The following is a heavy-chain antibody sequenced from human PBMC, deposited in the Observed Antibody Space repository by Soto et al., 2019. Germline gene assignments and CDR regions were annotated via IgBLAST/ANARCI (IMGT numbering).Heavy chain of an antibody. CDR1: GFTFSSYG. D-gene: IGHD2-8*02. Sequence: QPGGSLRLSCAASGFTFSSYGMHWVRQAPGKGLEWVAVISYDGSNKYYADSVKGRFTISRDNSKNTLYLQMNSLRAEDTAVYYCAKDLTTAGGGMDVWGQGTTVTVSS. J-gene: IGHJ6*02. V-gene: IGHV3-30*18. CDR2: ISYDGSNK. CDR3: AKDLTTAGGGMDV.